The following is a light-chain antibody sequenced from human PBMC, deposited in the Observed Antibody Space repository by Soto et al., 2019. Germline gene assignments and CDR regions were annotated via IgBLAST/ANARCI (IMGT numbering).Light chain of an antibody. V-gene: IGKV3-15*01. Sequence: EIVMTQSPATLSVSPGERATLSCRASQRMGSNLAWYQQKPGQAPRLLIYGASTRATGIPARFSGSGSGTEFTLTISSLQSEDFAVYYCQQYNNWPRPFGQGTKVDIK. J-gene: IGKJ1*01. CDR3: QQYNNWPRP. CDR2: GAS. CDR1: QRMGSN.